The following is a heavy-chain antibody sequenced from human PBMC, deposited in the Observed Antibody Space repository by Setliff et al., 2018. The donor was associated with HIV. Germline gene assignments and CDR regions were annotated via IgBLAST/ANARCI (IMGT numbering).Heavy chain of an antibody. V-gene: IGHV1-69*10. CDR2: IIPPLHVT. CDR1: GGTFSRHA. Sequence: GASVKVSCKASGGTFSRHAISWVRQAPGQGLMWMGGIIPPLHVTHYAQKFQGRVTITADESTSTAYMELSSLRSEDTAVYYCARGITYSAYESVGYYFDYWGHGTLVTVS. CDR3: ARGITYSAYESVGYYFDY. D-gene: IGHD5-12*01. J-gene: IGHJ4*01.